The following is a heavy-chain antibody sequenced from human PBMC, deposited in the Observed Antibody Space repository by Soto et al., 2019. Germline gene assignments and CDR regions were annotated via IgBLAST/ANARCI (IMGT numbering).Heavy chain of an antibody. V-gene: IGHV1-18*01. D-gene: IGHD2-2*01. CDR2: ISAYNGNT. J-gene: IGHJ5*02. CDR3: ARCVLQDIVVVPAASSRPYNGFDP. Sequence: QVQLVQSGAEVKKPGASVKVSCKASGYNFTSYGISWVRQAPGQGLEWMGWISAYNGNTNYAQKLQGRVTMTTDTATSTAYMELMSLRSDDTAVYYCARCVLQDIVVVPAASSRPYNGFDPWGQGTLVTVSS. CDR1: GYNFTSYG.